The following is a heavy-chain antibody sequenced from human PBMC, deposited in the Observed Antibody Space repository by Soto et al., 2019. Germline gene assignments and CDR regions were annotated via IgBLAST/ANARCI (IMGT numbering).Heavy chain of an antibody. Sequence: PSETLSLTCTVSGGSISSGGYYWSWIRQHPGKGLEWIGYIYYSGSTYYNPSLKSRVTISVDTSKNQFSLKLSSVTAADTAVYYCARELTQGQTFDYWGQGTLVTVSS. V-gene: IGHV4-31*03. CDR2: IYYSGST. CDR3: ARELTQGQTFDY. J-gene: IGHJ4*02. CDR1: GGSISSGGYY.